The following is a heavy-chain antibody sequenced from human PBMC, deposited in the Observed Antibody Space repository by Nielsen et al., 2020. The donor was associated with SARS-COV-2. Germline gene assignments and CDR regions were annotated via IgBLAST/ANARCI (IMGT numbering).Heavy chain of an antibody. Sequence: SETLSLTCTVSGGSISSSSYYWGWIRQPPGKGLAWIGSIYYSGSTYYNPSLKSRVTISVDTSKNQFSLKLSSVPAADTAVYYCARRITMVRGGVRQNYFDYWGQGTLVTVSS. J-gene: IGHJ4*02. CDR3: ARRITMVRGGVRQNYFDY. V-gene: IGHV4-39*01. CDR2: IYYSGST. D-gene: IGHD3-10*01. CDR1: GGSISSSSYY.